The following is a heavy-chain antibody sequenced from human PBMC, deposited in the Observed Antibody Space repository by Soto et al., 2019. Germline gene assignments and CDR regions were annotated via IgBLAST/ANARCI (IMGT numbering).Heavy chain of an antibody. CDR1: GGSISSNNYY. D-gene: IGHD6-6*01. CDR2: IYYSGDT. Sequence: SETLSLTCTVSGGSISSNNYYCGWIRQPPGKGLEWIGSIYYSGDTYYYPSLESRVTMSVDTSKNQFSLKLSSVTAADAAVYYCARQREYSTSRLNNWFDPWGQGSLVTVSS. J-gene: IGHJ5*02. CDR3: ARQREYSTSRLNNWFDP. V-gene: IGHV4-39*01.